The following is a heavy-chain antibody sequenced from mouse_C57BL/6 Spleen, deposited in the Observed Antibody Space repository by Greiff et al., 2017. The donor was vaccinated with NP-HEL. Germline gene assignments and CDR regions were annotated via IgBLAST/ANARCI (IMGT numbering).Heavy chain of an antibody. CDR3: ATYYSNSFDY. V-gene: IGHV1-54*01. CDR1: GYAFTNYL. CDR2: INPGSGGT. J-gene: IGHJ2*01. Sequence: VKLQESGAELVRPGTSVKVSCKASGYAFTNYLIEWVKQRPGQGLEWIGVINPGSGGTNYNEKFKGKATLTADKSSSTAYMQLSSLTSEDSAVYFCATYYSNSFDYWGQGTTLTVSS. D-gene: IGHD2-5*01.